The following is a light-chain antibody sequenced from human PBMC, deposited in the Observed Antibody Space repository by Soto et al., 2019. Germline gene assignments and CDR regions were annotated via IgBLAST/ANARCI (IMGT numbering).Light chain of an antibody. V-gene: IGLV2-23*01. J-gene: IGLJ2*01. CDR1: SSDVGSYNL. CDR3: CSYAGRVV. CDR2: EGS. Sequence: QLVLTQPASVSGSPGQSSTISCTGTSSDVGSYNLVSWYQQHPGKAPKLMIYEGSKRPSGVSNRFSGSKSGNTASLTISGLQAEDEADYHCCSYAGRVVFGGGTQLTVL.